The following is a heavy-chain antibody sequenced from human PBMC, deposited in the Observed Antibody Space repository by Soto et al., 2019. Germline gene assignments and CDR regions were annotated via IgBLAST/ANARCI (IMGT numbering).Heavy chain of an antibody. CDR2: IYYSGST. Sequence: SETLSLTCTVSGGSISSSSYYWGWIRQPPGKGLEWIGSIYYSGSTYYNPSLKSRVTISVDTSKNQFSLKLSSVTAADTAVYYCARSLGGNGYPEYYYYMDVWGKGTTVTVSS. D-gene: IGHD3-3*01. CDR3: ARSLGGNGYPEYYYYMDV. CDR1: GGSISSSSYY. J-gene: IGHJ6*03. V-gene: IGHV4-39*01.